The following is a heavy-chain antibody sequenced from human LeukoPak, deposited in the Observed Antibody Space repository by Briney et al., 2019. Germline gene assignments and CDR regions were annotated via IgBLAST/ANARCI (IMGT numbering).Heavy chain of an antibody. J-gene: IGHJ4*02. V-gene: IGHV1-46*01. CDR1: GYTFTSYY. CDR3: ASGRYCSGGSCRADY. CDR2: INPTGDST. D-gene: IGHD2-15*01. Sequence: ASVKVSCKASGYTFTSYYMHWVRQAPGQGLEWMGLINPTGDSTGYAQKFQGRVTMTRDMSTSTAYMELSRLRSGDTAVYYCASGRYCSGGSCRADYWGQGTLVTVSS.